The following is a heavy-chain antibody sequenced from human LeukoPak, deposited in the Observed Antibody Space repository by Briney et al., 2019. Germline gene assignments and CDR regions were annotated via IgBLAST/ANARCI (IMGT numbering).Heavy chain of an antibody. J-gene: IGHJ4*02. CDR3: AKDQSWELLKGRTAFDY. V-gene: IGHV3-30*18. Sequence: PGGSLRLSCAASGFTFSSYGMHWVRQAPGKGLEWVAVISYDGSNKYYVDSVKGRFTISRDNSKNTLYLQMNSLRAEDTAVYYCAKDQSWELLKGRTAFDYWGQGTLVTVSS. D-gene: IGHD1-26*01. CDR1: GFTFSSYG. CDR2: ISYDGSNK.